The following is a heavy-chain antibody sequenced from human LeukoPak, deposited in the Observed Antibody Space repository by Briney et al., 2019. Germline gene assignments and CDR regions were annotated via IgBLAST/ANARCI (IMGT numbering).Heavy chain of an antibody. CDR1: GFTFSSYN. Sequence: PGGSLRLSCAASGFTFSSYNMNWVRQAPGRGLEWVSAISGSGDNTYYADSVKGRFTISRDNSKNTLYLEMNSLRAEDTALYFCAKRDGDYYFYFYIDVWGKGTTVIVSS. J-gene: IGHJ6*03. V-gene: IGHV3-23*01. D-gene: IGHD4-17*01. CDR3: AKRDGDYYFYFYIDV. CDR2: ISGSGDNT.